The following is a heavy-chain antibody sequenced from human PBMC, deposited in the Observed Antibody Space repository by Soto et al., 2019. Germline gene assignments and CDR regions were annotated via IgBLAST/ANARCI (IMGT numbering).Heavy chain of an antibody. CDR1: GGTFSSYA. D-gene: IGHD3-22*01. V-gene: IGHV1-69*06. J-gene: IGHJ2*01. CDR3: ARDRGRYYDSSGYYYVGYFDL. CDR2: IIPIFGTA. Sequence: SVKVSFKASGGTFSSYAISWVRQAPGQGLEWMGGIIPIFGTANYAQKFQGRVTITADKSTSTAYMELSSLRSEDTAVYYCARDRGRYYDSSGYYYVGYFDLWGRGTLVTVSS.